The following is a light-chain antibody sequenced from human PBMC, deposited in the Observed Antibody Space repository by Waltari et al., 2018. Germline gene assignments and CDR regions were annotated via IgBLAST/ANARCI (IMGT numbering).Light chain of an antibody. J-gene: IGLJ3*02. CDR2: EVT. CDR3: SSCAGSTNGV. CDR1: SSDIGGYNY. V-gene: IGLV2-8*01. Sequence: QSALTQPPSASGSPGQSVTISCTGTSSDIGGYNYVSWYQQHPGKAPKLMIYEVTKRPSGVPDRFSASKSGNTASLTVSGLQAEDEADYYCSSCAGSTNGVFGGGTKLTVL.